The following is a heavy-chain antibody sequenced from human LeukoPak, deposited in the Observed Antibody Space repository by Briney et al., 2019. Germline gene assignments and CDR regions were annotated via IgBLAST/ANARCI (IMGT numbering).Heavy chain of an antibody. CDR3: AKAPSPLRITMIVVVITPDY. CDR1: GFTFSSYA. D-gene: IGHD3-22*01. V-gene: IGHV3-23*01. J-gene: IGHJ4*02. Sequence: GRSLRLSCAASGFTFSSYAMSWVRQAPGKGLEWVSAISGSGGSTYYADSVKGRFTISRDNSKNTLYLQMNSLRAEDTAVYYCAKAPSPLRITMIVVVITPDYWGQGTLVTVSS. CDR2: ISGSGGST.